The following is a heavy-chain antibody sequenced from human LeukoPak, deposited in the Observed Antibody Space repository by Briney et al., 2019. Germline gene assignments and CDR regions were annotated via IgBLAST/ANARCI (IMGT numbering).Heavy chain of an antibody. CDR3: AKVAYSSSWYDAFDI. Sequence: GGSLRLSCAASGFTFDDYAMHWVRQAPGKGLEWVSGISWNSGSIGYADSVKGRFTISRDNAKNSLYLQMNSLRAEDTALYYCAKVAYSSSWYDAFDIWGQGTMVTVSS. CDR2: ISWNSGSI. D-gene: IGHD6-13*01. V-gene: IGHV3-9*01. J-gene: IGHJ3*02. CDR1: GFTFDDYA.